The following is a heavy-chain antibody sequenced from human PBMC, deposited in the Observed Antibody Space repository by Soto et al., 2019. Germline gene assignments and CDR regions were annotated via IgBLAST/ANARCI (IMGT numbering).Heavy chain of an antibody. CDR3: ARDNTIFGVVIVRFDY. CDR2: ISSSGSTI. CDR1: GFTFSDYY. J-gene: IGHJ4*02. D-gene: IGHD3-3*01. Sequence: GGSLRLSCAASGFTFSDYYMSWIRQAPGKGLEWVSYISSSGSTIYYADSVKGRFTISRDNAKNSLYLQMNSLRAEDTAVYYCARDNTIFGVVIVRFDYWGQGTLVTVSS. V-gene: IGHV3-11*01.